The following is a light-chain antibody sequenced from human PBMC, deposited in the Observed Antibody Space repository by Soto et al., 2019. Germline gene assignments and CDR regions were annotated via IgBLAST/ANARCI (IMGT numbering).Light chain of an antibody. Sequence: SYELTQPLPVSVALGQTARITCGGDNIGSKNVHWYQQKPGQAPVLAIFRDSNRPSGIPERISGSNSGNTATLTISGAQVGDEADYYCQVWDSNTLVFGGGTQLTVL. V-gene: IGLV3-9*01. CDR2: RDS. J-gene: IGLJ2*01. CDR3: QVWDSNTLV. CDR1: NIGSKN.